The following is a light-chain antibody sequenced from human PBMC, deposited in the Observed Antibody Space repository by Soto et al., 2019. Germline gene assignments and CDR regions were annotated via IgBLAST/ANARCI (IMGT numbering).Light chain of an antibody. V-gene: IGKV1-5*03. J-gene: IGKJ1*01. CDR2: KAS. CDR1: QSISSW. Sequence: DIQMTQSPSTLSASVGDRATITCRASQSISSWLAWYQQKPGKAPKVLIYKASSLESGVPSRFSGSGSGTEFTLTISSLQLDDLVTYYCQQYNGCSPWTFGQRTKGEIK. CDR3: QQYNGCSPWT.